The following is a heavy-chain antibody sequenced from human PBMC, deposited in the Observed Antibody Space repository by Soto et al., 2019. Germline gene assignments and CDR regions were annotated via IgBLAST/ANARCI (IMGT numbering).Heavy chain of an antibody. CDR3: ARRPLIVVVPAAMRRRRGWFDP. J-gene: IGHJ5*02. CDR2: INHSGST. V-gene: IGHV4-34*01. D-gene: IGHD2-2*01. Sequence: PSETLSLTCAVYGGSFSGYYWSWIRQPPGKGLEWIGEINHSGSTNYNPSLKSRVTISVDTSKNQFSLKLSSVTAADTAVYYCARRPLIVVVPAAMRRRRGWFDPWGQGTLVTVSS. CDR1: GGSFSGYY.